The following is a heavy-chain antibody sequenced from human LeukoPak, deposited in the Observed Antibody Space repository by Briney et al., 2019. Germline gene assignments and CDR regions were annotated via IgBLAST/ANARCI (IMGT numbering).Heavy chain of an antibody. CDR3: ARLSSEYSSSWLDS. V-gene: IGHV4-39*01. Sequence: SETLSLTCTVSGGSISSSSYYWGWIRQPPGKGLEWVGSIYYSGSTYYNPSLKSRVTISVDTSKNQFSLKLTSVTAADTATYYCARLSSEYSSSWLDSWGQGALVTVSS. J-gene: IGHJ4*02. CDR1: GGSISSSSYY. D-gene: IGHD6-13*01. CDR2: IYYSGST.